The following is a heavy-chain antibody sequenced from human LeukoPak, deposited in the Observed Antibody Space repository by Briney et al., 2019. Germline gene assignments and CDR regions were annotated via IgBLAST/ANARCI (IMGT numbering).Heavy chain of an antibody. D-gene: IGHD2-15*01. CDR1: GFTFSSYE. CDR2: ISSSGRSM. Sequence: PGGSLRLSCAASGFTFSSYEMNWVRQAPGKGLEWVSYISSSGRSMSYADSVKGRFSISRDNARNSLFLQMNSLRVEDTAVYYCAKSGLNRFDYWGQGTLVTVSS. J-gene: IGHJ4*02. V-gene: IGHV3-48*03. CDR3: AKSGLNRFDY.